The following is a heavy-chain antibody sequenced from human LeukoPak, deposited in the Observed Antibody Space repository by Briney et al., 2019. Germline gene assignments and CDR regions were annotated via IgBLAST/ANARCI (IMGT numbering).Heavy chain of an antibody. CDR1: GYTFTDYY. CDR2: INPSIGGT. D-gene: IGHD2-2*01. CDR3: ARGARGSTSELDH. J-gene: IGHJ4*02. V-gene: IGHV1-2*02. Sequence: GASVKVSCKTSGYTFTDYYIHWVRLAPGQGLEWMGWINPSIGGTNYAEKFQDRVTMTRDTSFNTAYMELTRLRSDDTAVYYCARGARGSTSELDHWGQGTLVTVSS.